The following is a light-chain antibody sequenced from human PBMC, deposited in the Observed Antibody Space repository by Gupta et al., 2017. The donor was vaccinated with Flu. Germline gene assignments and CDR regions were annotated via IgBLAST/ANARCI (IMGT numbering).Light chain of an antibody. J-gene: IGKJ4*01. V-gene: IGKV3-15*01. CDR1: QSVSRN. Sequence: PGERATLSCRASQSVSRNLAWYQQRPGQAPRLLMYDASTRATGIPARFSGSGSGTEFTLTISSLQSEDFAVYYCQQYNEWPSFGGGTTVEIK. CDR2: DAS. CDR3: QQYNEWPS.